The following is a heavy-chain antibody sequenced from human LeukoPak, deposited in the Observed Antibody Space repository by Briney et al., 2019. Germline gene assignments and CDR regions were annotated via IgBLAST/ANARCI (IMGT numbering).Heavy chain of an antibody. CDR1: GFTFSSYG. Sequence: GRSLRLSCAASGFTFSSYGMHWVRQAPGKGLEGVAVIWYDGSNKYYADSVKGRFTISRDNSKNTLYLQMNSLRAEDTAVYYCARVLGIAAAGHDAFDIWGQGTMVTVSS. CDR2: IWYDGSNK. V-gene: IGHV3-33*01. D-gene: IGHD6-13*01. J-gene: IGHJ3*02. CDR3: ARVLGIAAAGHDAFDI.